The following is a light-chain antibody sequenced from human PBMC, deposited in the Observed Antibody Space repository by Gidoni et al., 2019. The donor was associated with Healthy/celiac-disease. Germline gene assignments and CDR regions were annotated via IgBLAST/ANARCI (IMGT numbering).Light chain of an antibody. CDR2: GNS. J-gene: IGLJ2*01. V-gene: IGLV1-40*01. CDR3: QSYDSSLSVYVV. CDR1: SSNIGAGYD. Sequence: QSVLTPPPSVSGAPGQRVTISCTGSSSNIGAGYDVPWYQQLPGTAPKLLIYGNSNRPSGVPDRFSGSKSGTSASLAITGLQAEDEADYYCQSYDSSLSVYVVFGGGTKLTVL.